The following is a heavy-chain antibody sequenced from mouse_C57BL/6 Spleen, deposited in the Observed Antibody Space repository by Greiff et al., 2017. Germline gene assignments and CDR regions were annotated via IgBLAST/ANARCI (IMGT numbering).Heavy chain of an antibody. Sequence: VQLQQPGAELVRPGPSVKLSCKASGYTFTSYWMHWVKQRPGQGLEWIGVIDPSDSYTNYNQKFKGKATLNVDTSSSTAYMQLSSLTSDVSSFYYFARKYSNYAMDYWGQGTSVTVSS. CDR1: GYTFTSYW. CDR2: IDPSDSYT. CDR3: ARKYSNYAMDY. D-gene: IGHD2-5*01. J-gene: IGHJ4*01. V-gene: IGHV1-59*01.